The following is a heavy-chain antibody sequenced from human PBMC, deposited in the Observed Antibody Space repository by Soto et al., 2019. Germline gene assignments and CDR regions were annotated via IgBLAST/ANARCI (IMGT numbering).Heavy chain of an antibody. D-gene: IGHD1-1*01. CDR2: INSDGSSI. V-gene: IGHV3-74*01. Sequence: EVQLVESGGGLVQPGGSLRLSCAASGFTFINYWMHWVRQAPGKGLVWVSRINSDGSSIIYADSVKGRFTSSRDNAKNTLYRQVNSLRAEDTAVYYCASAPYNLSGMDVWGQGTTVTVSS. J-gene: IGHJ6*02. CDR3: ASAPYNLSGMDV. CDR1: GFTFINYW.